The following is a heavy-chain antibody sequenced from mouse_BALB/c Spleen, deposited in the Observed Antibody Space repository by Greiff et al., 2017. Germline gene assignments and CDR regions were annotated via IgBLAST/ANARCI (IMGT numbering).Heavy chain of an antibody. Sequence: EVKLMESGPGLVAPSQSLSITCTVSGFSLTSYGVHWVRQPPGKGLEWLGFIRNKANGYTTEYSASVKGRFTISRDNSQSILYLQMNTLRAEDSATYYCARDIGYGNSFFYYWGQGTTLTVSS. J-gene: IGHJ2*01. CDR2: IRNKANGYTT. CDR3: ARDIGYGNSFFYY. CDR1: GFSLTSYG. V-gene: IGHV7-3*02. D-gene: IGHD2-1*01.